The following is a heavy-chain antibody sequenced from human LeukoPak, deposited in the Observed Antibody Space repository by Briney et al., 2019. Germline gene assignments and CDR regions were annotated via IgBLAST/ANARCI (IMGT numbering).Heavy chain of an antibody. J-gene: IGHJ4*02. CDR1: GFTFSPHY. D-gene: IGHD3-10*01. CDR2: IRNKANGYTT. CDR3: GDLGSAGTDH. V-gene: IGHV3-72*01. Sequence: PGGSLRLSCAASGFTFSPHYMDWVRQSPGQGLDWVGLIRNKANGYTTIYAASVKGRFTISRDDSKNSVYLQMDSLKTEDTAVYYCGDLGSAGTDHWGQGTLVTVSS.